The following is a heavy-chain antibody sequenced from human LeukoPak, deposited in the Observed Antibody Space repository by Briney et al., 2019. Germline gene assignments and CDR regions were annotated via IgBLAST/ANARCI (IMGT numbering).Heavy chain of an antibody. CDR1: GFTFSSYA. V-gene: IGHV3-30*04. D-gene: IGHD2-15*01. J-gene: IGHJ4*02. CDR2: ISYDGSNK. Sequence: GGSLRLPCAASGFTFSSYAMHWVRQAPGKGLDWVAVISYDGSNKYYADSAKGRFTISRDNSKNTLYLQMNSLRAEDTAVYYCARAYCSGDTCYSATDWGQGTLVTVSS. CDR3: ARAYCSGDTCYSATD.